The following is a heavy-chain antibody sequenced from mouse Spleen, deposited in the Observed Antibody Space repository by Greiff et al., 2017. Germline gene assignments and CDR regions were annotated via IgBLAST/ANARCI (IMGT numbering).Heavy chain of an antibody. D-gene: IGHD2-10*01. Sequence: QVQLQQSGPELVKPGASVKISCKASGYAFSSSWMNWVKQRPGKGLEWIGRIYPGDGDTNYNGKFKGKATLTADKSSSTAYMQLSSLTSEDSAVYFCATSYGNNGYYFDYWGQGTTLTVSS. CDR3: ATSYGNNGYYFDY. CDR2: IYPGDGDT. J-gene: IGHJ2*01. V-gene: IGHV1-82*01. CDR1: GYAFSSSW.